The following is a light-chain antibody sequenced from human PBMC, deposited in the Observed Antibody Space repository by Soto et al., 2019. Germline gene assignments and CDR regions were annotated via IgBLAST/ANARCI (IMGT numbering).Light chain of an antibody. Sequence: QSVLTQPASVSGFPGQSITISCTGNSSDVGAYDYVSWFQQYPGKAPKLMIYDVTDRPSGVSERFFGSKSGNKASLTISGFQAEDEADYYCSSYTRGSTPNVSGTGTKAT. V-gene: IGLV2-14*03. J-gene: IGLJ1*01. CDR1: SSDVGAYDY. CDR2: DVT. CDR3: SSYTRGSTPNV.